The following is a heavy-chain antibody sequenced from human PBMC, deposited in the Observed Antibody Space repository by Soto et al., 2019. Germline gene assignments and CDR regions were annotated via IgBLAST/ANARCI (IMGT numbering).Heavy chain of an antibody. D-gene: IGHD2-21*02. CDR3: ARSIVVVTALDY. Sequence: QVQLVQSGAEEKKPGASVKVSCKASGYPFTSYAMHWVRQAPGQRLEWMGWINAGNGNTKYSQKFQGRVTITGDTSASTAYMELSSLRSEDTAVYYCARSIVVVTALDYWGQGTLVTVSS. V-gene: IGHV1-3*05. J-gene: IGHJ4*02. CDR1: GYPFTSYA. CDR2: INAGNGNT.